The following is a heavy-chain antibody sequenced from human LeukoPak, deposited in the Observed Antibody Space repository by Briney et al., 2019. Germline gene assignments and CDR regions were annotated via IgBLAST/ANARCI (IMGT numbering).Heavy chain of an antibody. Sequence: PGGSLRLSCAASGFSLSNYWMSWVRQAPGKGLEWVANIKQDESEKLYVDSVKGRFTISRDNAENSVYLQMNSLRDEDTAVYYCARGRFNYGWGMDVWAQGTTVTVSS. CDR3: ARGRFNYGWGMDV. CDR1: GFSLSNYW. CDR2: IKQDESEK. V-gene: IGHV3-7*01. J-gene: IGHJ6*02. D-gene: IGHD5-18*01.